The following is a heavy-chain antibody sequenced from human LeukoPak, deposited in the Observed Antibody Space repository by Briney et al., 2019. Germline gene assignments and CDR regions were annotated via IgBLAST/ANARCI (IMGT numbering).Heavy chain of an antibody. CDR2: INHSGST. CDR3: ARTSIAVAGSFDY. D-gene: IGHD6-19*01. J-gene: IGHJ4*02. Sequence: SETLSLTCAVYGGSFSGYYWSWIRQPPGKGLEWIGEINHSGSTNYNPSLKSRVTISVDTSKNQFSLKLSSVTAADTAVYYCARTSIAVAGSFDYWGQGTLVTVSS. CDR1: GGSFSGYY. V-gene: IGHV4-34*09.